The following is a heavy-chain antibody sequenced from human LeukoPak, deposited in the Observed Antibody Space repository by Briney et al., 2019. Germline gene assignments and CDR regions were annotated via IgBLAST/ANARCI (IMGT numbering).Heavy chain of an antibody. CDR2: INSGGGT. J-gene: IGHJ4*02. V-gene: IGHV3-53*01. CDR1: GFTVSSNS. CDR3: ARGGLLWFGELIYFDY. Sequence: GGSLRLSCAASGFTVSSNSMSWVRQAPGKGLEWVSVINSGGGTYYTDSVKGRFTISRDNAKNTLYLQMNSLRAEDTAVYYCARGGLLWFGELIYFDYWGQGTLVTVSS. D-gene: IGHD3-10*01.